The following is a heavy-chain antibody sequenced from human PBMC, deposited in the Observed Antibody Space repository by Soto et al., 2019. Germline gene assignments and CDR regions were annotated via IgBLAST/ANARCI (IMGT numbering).Heavy chain of an antibody. J-gene: IGHJ6*02. CDR1: GYTFTSYY. CDR2: TNPSGGST. CDR3: AREEYYYDSSGYSYYYYGMDV. D-gene: IGHD3-22*01. V-gene: IGHV1-46*01. Sequence: GASVKVSCKASGYTFTSYYMHWVRQAPGQGLEWMGITNPSGGSTSYAQKFQGRVTMTRDTSTSTVYMELSSLRSEDTAVYYCAREEYYYDSSGYSYYYYGMDVWGQGTTVTVSS.